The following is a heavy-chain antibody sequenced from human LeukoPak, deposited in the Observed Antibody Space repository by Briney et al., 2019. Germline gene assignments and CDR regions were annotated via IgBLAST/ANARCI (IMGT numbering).Heavy chain of an antibody. CDR1: GYTFTSYG. CDR3: ARDQAATNTQVRFCLD. D-gene: IGHD3-9*01. CDR2: ISAYNGNT. Sequence: ASVKVSCKASGYTFTSYGISWVRQAPGQGLEWMGWISAYNGNTNFAQKLQGRVTMTTDTSTSTAYMNLRSLRSDDTAVYYCARDQAATNTQVRFCLDWGQGTLVTVSS. J-gene: IGHJ4*02. V-gene: IGHV1-18*01.